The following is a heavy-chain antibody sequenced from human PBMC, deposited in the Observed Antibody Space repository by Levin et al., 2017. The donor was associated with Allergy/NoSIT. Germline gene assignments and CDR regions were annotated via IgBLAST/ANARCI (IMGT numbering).Heavy chain of an antibody. CDR3: ARRASPIYYDVWCDL. CDR1: GYTFTKYW. D-gene: IGHD3-3*01. CDR2: IDPRDSYT. J-gene: IGHJ5*02. Sequence: PGESLKISCEGSGYTFTKYWINWLRQVPGKGLEWMGRIDPRDSYTNYSPSFRGHVSMSVDTAKNTAYLQWGSLEASDSAISFCARRASPIYYDVWCDLWGQGTLVTVSS. V-gene: IGHV5-10-1*01.